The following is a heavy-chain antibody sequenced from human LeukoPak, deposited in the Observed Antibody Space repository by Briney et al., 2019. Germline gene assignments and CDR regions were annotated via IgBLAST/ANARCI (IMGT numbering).Heavy chain of an antibody. J-gene: IGHJ4*02. Sequence: PGGSLRLSCAASGFTFSSYGMSWVRQAPGKGLEWVSGMSGSGGSTYYAASVKGRFTVSRDNSKNTLYLQMKSLRAEDTAVYYCAKDSYYDYVWGTYRYTNQFDYWGQGTLVTVSS. CDR3: AKDSYYDYVWGTYRYTNQFDY. D-gene: IGHD3-16*02. V-gene: IGHV3-23*01. CDR2: MSGSGGST. CDR1: GFTFSSYG.